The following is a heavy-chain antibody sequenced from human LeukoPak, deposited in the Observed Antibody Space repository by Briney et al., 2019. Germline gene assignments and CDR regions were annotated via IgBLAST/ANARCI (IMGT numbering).Heavy chain of an antibody. CDR1: GGSFRGYY. D-gene: IGHD6-19*01. Sequence: PSETLSLTCAVYGGSFRGYYWSWIREPPGKGLEWIGEINHSGSTNYNPSLKSRVTISVDTSKNQFSLKLSSVTAADTAVYYCASYYSSGWYYFDYWGQGTLVTVSS. V-gene: IGHV4-34*01. CDR3: ASYYSSGWYYFDY. CDR2: INHSGST. J-gene: IGHJ4*02.